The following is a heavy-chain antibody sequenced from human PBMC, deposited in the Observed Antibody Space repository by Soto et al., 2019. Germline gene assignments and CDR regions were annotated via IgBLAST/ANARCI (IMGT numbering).Heavy chain of an antibody. CDR3: AISQLGYCSRGSFHNFDY. J-gene: IGHJ4*02. D-gene: IGHD2-15*01. Sequence: QVQLVESGGGVVQPGRSLRLSCAASGFTFSSYAMHWVRQAPGKGLEWVAVISYDGSNKYYADSVKGRFTISRDNSKNTLYLQMNSLRAEDTAVYYCAISQLGYCSRGSFHNFDYWGQGTLVTVSS. CDR2: ISYDGSNK. CDR1: GFTFSSYA. V-gene: IGHV3-30-3*01.